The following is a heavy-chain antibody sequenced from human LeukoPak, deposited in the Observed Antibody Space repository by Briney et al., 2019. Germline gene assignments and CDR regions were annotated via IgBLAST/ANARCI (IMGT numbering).Heavy chain of an antibody. V-gene: IGHV1-8*03. CDR2: MNPNSGNT. CDR3: AKDRYGDYEAPFHYYMDA. D-gene: IGHD5-12*01. Sequence: ASVKVSCKASGYTFTSYDINWVRQATGQGLEWMGWMNPNSGNTGYAQKFQGRVTITRNTSISTAYMELSRLRSDDTAVYYCAKDRYGDYEAPFHYYMDAWGRGTTVTVSS. J-gene: IGHJ6*03. CDR1: GYTFTSYD.